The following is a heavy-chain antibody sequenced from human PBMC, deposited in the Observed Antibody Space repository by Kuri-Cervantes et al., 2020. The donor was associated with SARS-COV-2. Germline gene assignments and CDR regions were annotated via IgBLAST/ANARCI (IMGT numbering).Heavy chain of an antibody. CDR1: GFTFSSYE. CDR3: ARAGLYYDPSFDY. V-gene: IGHV3-48*03. J-gene: IGHJ4*02. D-gene: IGHD3-22*01. CDR2: ISSSGSTI. Sequence: LSLTCAASGFTFSSYEMNWVRQAPGKGLEWVSYISSSGSTIYYADSVKGRFTISRDNAKNSLYLQMNSLRAEDTAVYYCARAGLYYDPSFDYWGQGTLVTVSS.